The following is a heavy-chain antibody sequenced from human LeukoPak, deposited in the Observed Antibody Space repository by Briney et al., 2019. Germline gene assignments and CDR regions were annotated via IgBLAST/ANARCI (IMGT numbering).Heavy chain of an antibody. V-gene: IGHV1-2*02. CDR1: GYTFTGYY. Sequence: GASVKVSCKASGYTFTGYYMHWVRQAPGQGLEWMGWISPNSGGTNYAQKFQGRVTMTRDTSISTAYMELSMLRSDDTAVYYCARDSVIFGVVTMDGWGKGTTVTVSS. CDR2: ISPNSGGT. CDR3: ARDSVIFGVVTMDG. J-gene: IGHJ6*04. D-gene: IGHD3-3*01.